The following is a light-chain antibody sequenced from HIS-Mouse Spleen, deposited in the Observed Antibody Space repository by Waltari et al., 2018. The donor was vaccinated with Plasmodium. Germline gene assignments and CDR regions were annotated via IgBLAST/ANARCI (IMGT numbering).Light chain of an antibody. CDR2: EDS. V-gene: IGLV3-10*01. J-gene: IGLJ3*02. Sequence: SYEMTQPPSVSVPPGQTARITRSGDALPKKYAYWYQQKSGQAHVLVIYEDSKRPSGIPERFSGSSSGTMATLTISGAQVEDEADYYCYSTDSSGNHRVFGGGTKLTVL. CDR3: YSTDSSGNHRV. CDR1: ALPKKY.